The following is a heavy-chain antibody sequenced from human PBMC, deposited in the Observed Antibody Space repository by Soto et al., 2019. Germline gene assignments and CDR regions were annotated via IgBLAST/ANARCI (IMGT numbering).Heavy chain of an antibody. CDR2: VFHSGNT. Sequence: SETLSLTCTVSSGSISSGGFYWSWIRQHPGKGLEWIGNVFHSGNTNYNPSLKSRVTISVDTSKNQFSLKVNSVTAADTAVYYCARDSGSYSMSYWWFDPWGPGTLVTVSS. CDR3: ARDSGSYSMSYWWFDP. CDR1: SGSISSGGFY. D-gene: IGHD1-26*01. V-gene: IGHV4-31*03. J-gene: IGHJ5*01.